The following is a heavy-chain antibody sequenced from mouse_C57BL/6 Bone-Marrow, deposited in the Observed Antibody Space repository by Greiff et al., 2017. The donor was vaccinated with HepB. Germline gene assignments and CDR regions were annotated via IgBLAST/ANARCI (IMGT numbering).Heavy chain of an antibody. Sequence: QVQLKQPGAELVRPGSSVKLSCKASGYTFTSYWMHWVKQRPIQGLEWIGNIDPSDSETHYNQKFKDKATLTVDKSSSTAYMQLSSLTSEDSAVYYCARGSSSLFDYWGQGTTLTVSS. CDR2: IDPSDSET. D-gene: IGHD1-1*01. CDR3: ARGSSSLFDY. V-gene: IGHV1-52*01. CDR1: GYTFTSYW. J-gene: IGHJ2*01.